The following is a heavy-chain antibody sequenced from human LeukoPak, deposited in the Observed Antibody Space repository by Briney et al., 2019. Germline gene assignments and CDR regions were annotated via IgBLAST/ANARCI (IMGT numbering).Heavy chain of an antibody. Sequence: SETLSLTCTVSGGSISSSSYYWGWIRQPPGKGLEWIGSIYYSGSTYYNPSLKSRVTISVDTSKNQFSLKLSSVTAADTAVYYCARLGKLQYLDYWGPGTLVTVSS. CDR2: IYYSGST. V-gene: IGHV4-39*01. J-gene: IGHJ4*02. CDR1: GGSISSSSYY. CDR3: ARLGKLQYLDY. D-gene: IGHD4-11*01.